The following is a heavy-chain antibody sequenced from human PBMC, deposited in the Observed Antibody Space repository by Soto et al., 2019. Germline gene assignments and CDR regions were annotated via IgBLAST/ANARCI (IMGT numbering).Heavy chain of an antibody. CDR1: GYSFSTYA. J-gene: IGHJ5*02. CDR2: ITPNNGYT. V-gene: IGHV1-18*01. Sequence: QLQLMQSGGEAKNPGASVKVSCEASGYSFSTYAISWLRQAPGQGLEWMGLITPNNGYTNYAQKFQGRLILTTDIPSSTAYMELTSLRYDDTAMYYCATSYDSGFDPWGLGTLVSVS. CDR3: ATSYDSGFDP. D-gene: IGHD3-3*01.